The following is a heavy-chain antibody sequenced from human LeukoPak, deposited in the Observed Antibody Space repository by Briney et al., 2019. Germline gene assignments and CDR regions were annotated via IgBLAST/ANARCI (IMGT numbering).Heavy chain of an antibody. Sequence: GGSLRLSCAASGFIFSNYDMHWVRQAPGKGLEWVAFLRYDETNEHYADSLKGRFTISRNNSKDTLYLHMNSLRVEDTAVYYCARGWYFDSWGQGTLVTVSS. CDR1: GFIFSNYD. V-gene: IGHV3-30*02. J-gene: IGHJ4*02. CDR3: ARGWYFDS. CDR2: LRYDETNE. D-gene: IGHD6-13*01.